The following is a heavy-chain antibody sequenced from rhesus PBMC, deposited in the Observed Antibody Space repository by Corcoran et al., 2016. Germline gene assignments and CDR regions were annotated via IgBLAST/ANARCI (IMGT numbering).Heavy chain of an antibody. Sequence: QVQLQESGPGVVKPSETLSLTCAVSGGSISGGYDWSWIRQPPGKGLEWIGYIYGSGGSTNYNPSLKNRVTISKDASKNEFSLKLSSVTAADTAVYYCARIYTVTWLPIDYWGQGVLVTVSS. CDR3: ARIYTVTWLPIDY. V-gene: IGHV4-76*01. CDR2: IYGSGGST. J-gene: IGHJ4*01. D-gene: IGHD4-23*01. CDR1: GGSISGGYD.